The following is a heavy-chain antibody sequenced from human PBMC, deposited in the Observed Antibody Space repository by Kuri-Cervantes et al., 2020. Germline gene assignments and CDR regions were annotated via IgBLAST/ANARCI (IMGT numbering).Heavy chain of an antibody. CDR1: GFTVSSNY. CDR3: ANRLRFLEWFERYPITFDI. CDR2: IYSGGST. D-gene: IGHD3-3*01. V-gene: IGHV3-66*02. J-gene: IGHJ3*02. Sequence: GESLKISCAASGFTVSSNYMSWVRQAPGKGLEWVSVIYSGGSTYYADSVKGRFAISRDNSKNTLYLQMNSLRAEDTAVYYCANRLRFLEWFERYPITFDIWGRGTMVTVSS.